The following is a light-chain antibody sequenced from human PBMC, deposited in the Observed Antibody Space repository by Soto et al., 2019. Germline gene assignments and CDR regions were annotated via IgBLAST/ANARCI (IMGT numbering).Light chain of an antibody. Sequence: QSVLTQPASVSGSPGQSITLSCTGTSSDLGSYNLVSWYQQHPGKAPKLMIYEGSKRPSGVSYRFSGSKSGNTASLTISGLQTEDEADYYCCSYAGSSTFVFGPGTKVTVL. V-gene: IGLV2-23*01. CDR1: SSDLGSYNL. J-gene: IGLJ1*01. CDR2: EGS. CDR3: CSYAGSSTFV.